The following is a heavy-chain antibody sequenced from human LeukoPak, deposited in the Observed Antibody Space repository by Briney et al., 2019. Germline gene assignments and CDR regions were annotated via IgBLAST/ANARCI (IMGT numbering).Heavy chain of an antibody. Sequence: ASVKVSCNSSGYTLNGCSMHWVQQAPGQGLEWMGWINPNSGGTNYAQKFQGRVTMTRDTSISTDYMELSRLRSDDTAVYYCASGRYCSGGGCYPKESWGQGTLVTVSS. CDR2: INPNSGGT. V-gene: IGHV1-2*02. CDR1: GYTLNGCS. J-gene: IGHJ5*02. CDR3: ASGRYCSGGGCYPKES. D-gene: IGHD2-15*01.